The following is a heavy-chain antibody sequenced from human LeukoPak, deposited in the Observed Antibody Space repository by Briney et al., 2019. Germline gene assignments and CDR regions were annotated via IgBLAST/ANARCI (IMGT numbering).Heavy chain of an antibody. J-gene: IGHJ4*02. CDR1: GYTFTSYY. Sequence: ASVKVSCKASGYTFTSYYMHWVRQAPGQGLEWMGIINPSGGSTSYAQKFQGRVTMTRDTSTSTVYMELSSLRSEDTAVYYCARDGVLAYSSGWYFYFDYWAREPWSPSPQ. CDR3: ARDGVLAYSSGWYFYFDY. CDR2: INPSGGST. D-gene: IGHD6-19*01. V-gene: IGHV1-46*01.